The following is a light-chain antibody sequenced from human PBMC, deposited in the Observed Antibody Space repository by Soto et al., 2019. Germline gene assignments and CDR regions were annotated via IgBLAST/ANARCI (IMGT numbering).Light chain of an antibody. Sequence: LLLTQSHPPLSLSQGEGAPPSSRASQSVSSNLAWYQHKPGQAPRLLIYGASSRATGIPDRFSGSGTGTDFTLTISDVQPEDFAVYYCHQRQSWPRTVGQGSK. J-gene: IGKJ1*01. CDR1: QSVSSN. CDR2: GAS. V-gene: IGKV3D-15*01. CDR3: HQRQSWPRT.